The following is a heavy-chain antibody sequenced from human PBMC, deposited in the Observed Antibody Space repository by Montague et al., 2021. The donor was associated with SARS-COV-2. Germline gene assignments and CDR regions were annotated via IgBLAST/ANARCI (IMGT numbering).Heavy chain of an antibody. CDR2: INHSGST. CDR3: AGSSIAGGQHWFDP. V-gene: IGHV4-34*01. CDR1: GGSFSTYY. Sequence: SETLSLTCAVYGGSFSTYYWSWIRQPPGRGLEWIGEINHSGSTSYNPSLKSRVTISVDTSKNQFSLKLRSVTAADTAIYFCAGSSIAGGQHWFDPWGQGSLVTVSS. J-gene: IGHJ5*02. D-gene: IGHD6-6*01.